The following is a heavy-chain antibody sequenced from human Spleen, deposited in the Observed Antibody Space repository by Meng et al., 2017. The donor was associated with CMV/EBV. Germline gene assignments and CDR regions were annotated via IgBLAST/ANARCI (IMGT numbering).Heavy chain of an antibody. Sequence: GSLRLSCTVSGGSVSATSYYWGWIRQPPGKGLEWIGSIHYSGNTYYNPSLKSRVTISADTSKNHFSLKLSSVTAADTAVYYCARGLRFLNYWGQGTLVTVSS. CDR2: IHYSGNT. D-gene: IGHD3-3*01. CDR1: GGSVSATSYY. J-gene: IGHJ4*02. V-gene: IGHV4-39*02. CDR3: ARGLRFLNY.